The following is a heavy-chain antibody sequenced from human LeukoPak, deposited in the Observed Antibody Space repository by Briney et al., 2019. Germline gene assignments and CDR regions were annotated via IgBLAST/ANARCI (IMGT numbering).Heavy chain of an antibody. CDR2: IYYSGST. CDR3: ARRDGYNSCFDY. V-gene: IGHV4-59*11. CDR1: GGSISSHY. D-gene: IGHD5-24*01. Sequence: SETLSLTCTVSGGSISSHYWSWIRQPPGKGLEWIGYIYYSGSTNYNPSLKSRVTISVDTSKNQFSLKLSSVTAADTAVYYCARRDGYNSCFDYWGQGTLVTVSS. J-gene: IGHJ4*02.